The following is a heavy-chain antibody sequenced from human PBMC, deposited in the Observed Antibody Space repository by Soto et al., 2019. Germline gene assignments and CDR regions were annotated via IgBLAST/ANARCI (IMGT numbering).Heavy chain of an antibody. D-gene: IGHD3-16*01. CDR3: ALRLGDPGRLYFDY. V-gene: IGHV4-59*06. Sequence: SENLSLTCTVSGGSISSYYCSWIRQHPGKGLERIGYIYYSGSTYYNPSLKSRVSISVDTSKNQFSLKLSSVTAADTAVYYCALRLGDPGRLYFDYWGQGTLVTVSS. CDR1: GGSISSYY. CDR2: IYYSGST. J-gene: IGHJ4*02.